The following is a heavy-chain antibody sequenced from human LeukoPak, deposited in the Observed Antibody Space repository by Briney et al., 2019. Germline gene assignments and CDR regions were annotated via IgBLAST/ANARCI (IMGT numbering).Heavy chain of an antibody. V-gene: IGHV1-18*01. CDR2: ISAYNGNT. J-gene: IGHJ3*02. D-gene: IGHD3-9*01. CDR1: GCTFTSYG. Sequence: ASVKVSCKASGCTFTSYGISWVRQAPGQGLEWMGWISAYNGNTNYAQKLQGRVTMTTDTSTSTAYMELRSLRSDDTAVYYCARDPSLRYFDWYPTFDIWGQGTMVTVSS. CDR3: ARDPSLRYFDWYPTFDI.